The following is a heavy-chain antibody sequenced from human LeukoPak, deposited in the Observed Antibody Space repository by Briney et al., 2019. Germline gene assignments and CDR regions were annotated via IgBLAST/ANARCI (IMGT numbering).Heavy chain of an antibody. CDR2: ICYTEST. J-gene: IGHJ2*01. D-gene: IGHD2-2*02. V-gene: IGHV4-39*01. Sequence: PSETLSLTCAVSGGSINSRDYYWGWIRQPPGKGLEWVGCICYTESTFHNPSLKSRVIISVDTSKNLFSLKLTSVTAADSAIYYCARQTIASVTGYMLFDLWGRGTLVIVS. CDR3: ARQTIASVTGYMLFDL. CDR1: GGSINSRDYY.